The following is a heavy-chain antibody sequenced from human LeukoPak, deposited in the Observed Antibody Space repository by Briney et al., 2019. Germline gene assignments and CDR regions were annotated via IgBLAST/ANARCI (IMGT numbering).Heavy chain of an antibody. V-gene: IGHV1-69*16. J-gene: IGHJ4*02. D-gene: IGHD3-22*01. Sequence: ASVKVSCKASGGTFSSYIITWVRQAPGQELEWMGGIIPILGTANYAQKFQGRVTITADESTSTAYMELSSLRSEDTAVYFCARTGYHYNSYGYYFLDYWGQGTLVTVSS. CDR1: GGTFSSYI. CDR3: ARTGYHYNSYGYYFLDY. CDR2: IIPILGTA.